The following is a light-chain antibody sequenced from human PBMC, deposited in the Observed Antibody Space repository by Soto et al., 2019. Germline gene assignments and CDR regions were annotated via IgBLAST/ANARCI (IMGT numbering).Light chain of an antibody. J-gene: IGKJ2*01. CDR1: QTLSNNL. V-gene: IGKV3-20*01. CDR2: AAS. CDR3: QQYGTSPRT. Sequence: DTVLTQSPGTLSLSPGERVTLSCRASQTLSNNLLAWYQQRLGQAPRLLIYAASTRAAGIPDRFSGSGSGTDFTLTISRLEPEDFAVYYCQQYGTSPRTFGQGTKLEIK.